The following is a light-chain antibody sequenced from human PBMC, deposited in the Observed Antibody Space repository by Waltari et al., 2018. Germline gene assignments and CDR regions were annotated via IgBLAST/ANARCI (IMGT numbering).Light chain of an antibody. V-gene: IGKV3-15*01. CDR2: GAS. CDR1: QSVSSN. J-gene: IGKJ1*01. CDR3: HQYYNGPQT. Sequence: ETVMTQSPATLSVSPGERATLSCRASQSVSSNLAWDQQKPGQPPRPLIYGASTRATGNPGRFSGSGSGTEFTLTISSLQSEDFAVYYCHQYYNGPQTFGQGTKVEIK.